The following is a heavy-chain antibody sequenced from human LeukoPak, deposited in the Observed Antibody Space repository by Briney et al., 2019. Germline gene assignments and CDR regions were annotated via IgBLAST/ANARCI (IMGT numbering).Heavy chain of an antibody. J-gene: IGHJ4*02. Sequence: GGALRLSFAASGFTFSSHSMNWVRQASGEGLGWVSSISSSSSYIYYADSVKGRFTISRDNAKNSLYLQMNSLRAEDTAVYYCARDSPTIARVFDYWGQGTLVTVSS. CDR1: GFTFSSHS. CDR2: ISSSSSYI. D-gene: IGHD5-12*01. V-gene: IGHV3-21*01. CDR3: ARDSPTIARVFDY.